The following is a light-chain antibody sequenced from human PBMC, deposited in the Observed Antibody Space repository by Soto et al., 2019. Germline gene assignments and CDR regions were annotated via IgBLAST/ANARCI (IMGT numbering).Light chain of an antibody. J-gene: IGKJ3*01. CDR3: QHYGGAPFT. CDR2: AAS. CDR1: QSVSVNS. V-gene: IGKV3-20*01. Sequence: ETVLTQSPGTLSLSPGERATLSCRASQSVSVNSLAWYQQKGGQAPRLLIYAASTRATGVPDRFSGTGSGTDFALTISRLETDDSAVYYCQHYGGAPFTFGPGTKVDIK.